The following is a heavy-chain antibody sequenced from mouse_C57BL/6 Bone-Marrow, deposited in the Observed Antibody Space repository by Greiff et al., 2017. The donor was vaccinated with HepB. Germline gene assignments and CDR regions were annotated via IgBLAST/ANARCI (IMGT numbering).Heavy chain of an antibody. CDR1: GYAFSNYS. CDR3: ERWLLDD. CDR2: IYPGDGDT. V-gene: IGHV1-80*01. J-gene: IGHJ2*01. D-gene: IGHD2-3*01. Sequence: VQLQQSGAELVKPGASVKISCKASGYAFSNYSMNWVKQRPGKGLEWIGQIYPGDGDTNYNVKFKGKATLTADNSSSTDYMQLSSLTSEDSAVYCCERWLLDDWGKGTTLTVSS.